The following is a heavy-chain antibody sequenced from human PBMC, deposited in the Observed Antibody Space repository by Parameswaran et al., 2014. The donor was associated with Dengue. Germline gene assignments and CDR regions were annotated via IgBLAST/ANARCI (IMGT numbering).Heavy chain of an antibody. CDR1: GGSISSYY. Sequence: ASETLSLTCTVSGGSISSYYWSWIRQPPGKGLEWIGYIYYSGSTNYNPSLKSRVTISVDTSKNQFSLKLSSVTAADTAVYYCARGLAAADDWGQGTLVTVSS. CDR3: ARGLAAADD. D-gene: IGHD6-13*01. CDR2: IYYSGST. J-gene: IGHJ4*02. V-gene: IGHV4-59*13.